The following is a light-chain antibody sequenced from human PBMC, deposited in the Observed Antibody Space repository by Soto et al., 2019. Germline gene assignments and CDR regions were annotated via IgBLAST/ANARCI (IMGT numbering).Light chain of an antibody. J-gene: IGKJ2*01. CDR3: QQYHKWPPYT. CDR1: QNVDIS. Sequence: VMTQSPATLSVSPGERATVSCMASQNVDISLAWYQQKPGQTPRLLIYGASTRATGIPARFSGSGSGTEFTLAISSLQSEDIAVYYCQQYHKWPPYTFGQGTKVEIK. V-gene: IGKV3-15*01. CDR2: GAS.